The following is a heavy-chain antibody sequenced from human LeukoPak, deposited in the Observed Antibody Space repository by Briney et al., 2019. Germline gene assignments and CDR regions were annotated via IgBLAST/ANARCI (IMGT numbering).Heavy chain of an antibody. CDR2: ITSSSSYI. D-gene: IGHD3-3*01. Sequence: RTGGSLRLSCAASGFTFSSYSMNWVRQAPGKGLEWVSSITSSSSYIYYADSVKGRFTISRDNAKNSLYLQMNSLRAEDTAVYYCARPSIFGVVTVFDIWGQGTMVTVSS. V-gene: IGHV3-21*01. J-gene: IGHJ3*02. CDR1: GFTFSSYS. CDR3: ARPSIFGVVTVFDI.